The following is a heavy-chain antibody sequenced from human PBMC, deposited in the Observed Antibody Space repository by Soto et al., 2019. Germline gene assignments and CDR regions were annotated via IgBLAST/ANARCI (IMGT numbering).Heavy chain of an antibody. CDR3: ANVNSGWYGGGAFDY. D-gene: IGHD6-19*01. CDR2: ISGSGGST. CDR1: GFTFSSYA. Sequence: EVQLLESGGGLVQPGGSLRLSCAASGFTFSSYAMSWVRQAPGKGLEWVSAISGSGGSTYYADSVKGRFTISRDNSKNTLYLQMNSLRAQDTAVYYCANVNSGWYGGGAFDYWGQGTLVTVSS. V-gene: IGHV3-23*01. J-gene: IGHJ4*02.